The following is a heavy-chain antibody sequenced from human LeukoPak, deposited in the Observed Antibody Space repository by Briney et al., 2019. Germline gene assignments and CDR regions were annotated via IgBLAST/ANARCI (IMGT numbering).Heavy chain of an antibody. J-gene: IGHJ4*02. CDR2: IQYDGSNK. V-gene: IGHV3-30*02. CDR3: AAPGVPAATYYFDY. Sequence: PGGSLRLSCAASGFTFSTYGMHWVRQAPGKGLEWVAFIQYDGSNKYYADSVKGRFTISRDNSKNTVYLQMNSLRAEDTAVYYCAAPGVPAATYYFDYWGQGTLVTVSS. D-gene: IGHD2-2*01. CDR1: GFTFSTYG.